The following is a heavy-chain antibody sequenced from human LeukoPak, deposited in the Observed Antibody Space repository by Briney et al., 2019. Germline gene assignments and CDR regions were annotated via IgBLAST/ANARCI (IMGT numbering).Heavy chain of an antibody. CDR3: VKGGDSSQPKYYFDY. V-gene: IGHV3-23*01. CDR1: GFTFNTYA. CDR2: ISASGGST. J-gene: IGHJ4*02. Sequence: QAGGSLRLSRAASGFTFNTYAMSWVRQAPGKGLEWVSGISASGGSTYYADSVKGRFTISRDNSKNTLYLQMNSLRAEDTAVYYCVKGGDSSQPKYYFDYWGQGTLVTVSS. D-gene: IGHD6-13*01.